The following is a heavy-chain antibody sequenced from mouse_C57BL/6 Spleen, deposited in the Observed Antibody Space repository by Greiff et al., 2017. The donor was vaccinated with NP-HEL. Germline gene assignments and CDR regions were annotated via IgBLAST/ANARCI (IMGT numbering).Heavy chain of an antibody. D-gene: IGHD2-3*01. V-gene: IGHV1-74*01. Sequence: QVQLQQSGAELVKPGASVKVSCKASGYTFTSYWMHWVKQRPGQGLEWIGRIHPSDSDTNYNQKFKGKATLTVDKSSSTAYMQLSSLTSEDSAVYYCAISKGWLLPFDYWGQGTTLTVSS. J-gene: IGHJ2*01. CDR2: IHPSDSDT. CDR3: AISKGWLLPFDY. CDR1: GYTFTSYW.